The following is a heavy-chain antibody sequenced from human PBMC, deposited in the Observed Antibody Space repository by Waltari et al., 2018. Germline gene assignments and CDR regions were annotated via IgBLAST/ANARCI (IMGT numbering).Heavy chain of an antibody. CDR2: IDSAGRT. Sequence: EVQLVESGGGLIQPGGSLRLSCAASGIIVSANYMNWVRQAPGKGPQWVSVIDSAGRTYFADSVKGRFTISRDNTKNTVYLQMNNLKTEDTAVYYCARPGEGPSSHWGQGTLVTVSS. CDR1: GIIVSANY. D-gene: IGHD4-17*01. CDR3: ARPGEGPSSH. J-gene: IGHJ4*02. V-gene: IGHV3-53*01.